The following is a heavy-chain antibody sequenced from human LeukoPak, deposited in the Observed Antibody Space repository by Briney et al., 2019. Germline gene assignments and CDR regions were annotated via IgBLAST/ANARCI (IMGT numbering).Heavy chain of an antibody. V-gene: IGHV1-18*01. CDR1: GFTFTNYG. Sequence: GASVKVSCKASGFTFTNYGFTWVRQAPGQGVEWMGWISAYNGNTNYAQKFQGRVTMTTETSTSTAYMELRSLRSDDTAVYYCARDTAVAREFDCWGQGTLVTVSS. D-gene: IGHD6-19*01. CDR2: ISAYNGNT. CDR3: ARDTAVAREFDC. J-gene: IGHJ4*02.